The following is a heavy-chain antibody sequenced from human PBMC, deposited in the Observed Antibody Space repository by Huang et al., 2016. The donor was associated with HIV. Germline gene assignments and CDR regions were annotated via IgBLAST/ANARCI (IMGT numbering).Heavy chain of an antibody. J-gene: IGHJ6*02. D-gene: IGHD2-8*01. Sequence: QVQLVQSGAEVKKPGSSVKVSCKVSGGTFNSYAITWVRQAPGQGLEWLGGIIPSVGKPNYEKQCQGRVTITADDSTNTVYMELNSLRSEDAAVYYCARDAREYGDYYYGMDVWGQGTTVSVSS. CDR3: ARDAREYGDYYYGMDV. V-gene: IGHV1-69*01. CDR2: IIPSVGKP. CDR1: GGTFNSYA.